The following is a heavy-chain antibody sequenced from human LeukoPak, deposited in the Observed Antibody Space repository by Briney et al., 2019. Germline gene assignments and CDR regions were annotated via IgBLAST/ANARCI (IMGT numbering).Heavy chain of an antibody. J-gene: IGHJ5*02. V-gene: IGHV3-15*01. CDR3: TTDLGYCSSTSCYDRFDR. CDR2: IKSKTDGGTT. Sequence: GGSLRHFCAASGFTFSNAWMSWVRQAPGKGLEWVGRIKSKTDGGTTDYAAPVKGRFTSSSDDSKNTLYLQMNSLKTEDTAVYYCTTDLGYCSSTSCYDRFDRWGQGTLVTVSS. CDR1: GFTFSNAW. D-gene: IGHD2-2*01.